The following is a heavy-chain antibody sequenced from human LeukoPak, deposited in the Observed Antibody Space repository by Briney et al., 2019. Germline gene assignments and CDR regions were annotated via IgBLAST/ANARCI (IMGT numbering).Heavy chain of an antibody. V-gene: IGHV4-59*01. Sequence: SETLSLTCTVSGGSISGNYWSWIRQPPGKGLEWIGFAYHSGSTNYNPSLRSRVTISVDTSKNQFSLKLSSVTAADTAVYYCARGNGYNYYWGQGILVTVSS. CDR3: ARGNGYNYY. CDR1: GGSISGNY. J-gene: IGHJ4*02. D-gene: IGHD5-24*01. CDR2: AYHSGST.